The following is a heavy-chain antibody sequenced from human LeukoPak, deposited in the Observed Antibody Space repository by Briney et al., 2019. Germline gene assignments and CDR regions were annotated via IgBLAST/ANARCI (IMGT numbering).Heavy chain of an antibody. CDR3: ARRIWFGESVFDY. CDR2: IYSGGST. V-gene: IGHV3-53*01. J-gene: IGHJ4*02. D-gene: IGHD3-10*01. CDR1: GFTVSSNY. Sequence: GGSLRLSCAASGFTVSSNYMSWVRQAPGKGLEWVSVIYSGGSTYYADSVKGRFTISRDNSKNTLYLQMNSLRAEDTAVYYSARRIWFGESVFDYWGQGTLVTVSS.